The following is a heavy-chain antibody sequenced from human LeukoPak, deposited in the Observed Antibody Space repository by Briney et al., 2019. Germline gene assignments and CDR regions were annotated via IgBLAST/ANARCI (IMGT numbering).Heavy chain of an antibody. CDR2: ISHDGSDK. D-gene: IGHD2-21*01. CDR3: AKVPGDGRPGY. J-gene: IGHJ4*02. V-gene: IGHV3-30*18. Sequence: GGPLRLSCAASGFSSSTYGLNWVRKAPGKGLEWVAVISHDGSDKYYADSVKGRFTISRDNSKTTLYLQMTSLRPEDTALYYCAKVPGDGRPGYWGQGIMFTVSS. CDR1: GFSSSTYG.